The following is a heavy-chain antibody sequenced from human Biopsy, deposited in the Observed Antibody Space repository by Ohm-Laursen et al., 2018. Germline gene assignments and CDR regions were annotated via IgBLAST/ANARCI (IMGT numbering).Heavy chain of an antibody. CDR3: VRGVDYYDPYHYYALDV. CDR2: INHSGRT. J-gene: IGHJ6*02. V-gene: IGHV4-34*01. CDR1: GDSFNGYY. Sequence: GTLSLTCAVYGDSFNGYYWSWIRQTPGKGLEWIGEINHSGRTNYNPSLKSRVPISVDTSKNQFALKVRSVTAADTAVYYCVRGVDYYDPYHYYALDVWGQGTTVTVSS. D-gene: IGHD3-22*01.